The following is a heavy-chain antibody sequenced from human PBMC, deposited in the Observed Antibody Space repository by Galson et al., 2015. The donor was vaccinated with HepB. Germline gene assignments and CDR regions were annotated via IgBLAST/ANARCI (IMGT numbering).Heavy chain of an antibody. V-gene: IGHV3-30-3*01. J-gene: IGHJ5*02. Sequence: SLRLSCAASGFTFSSYAMHWVRQAPGKGLEWVAVISYDGSNKYYADSVKGRFTISRDNSKNTLYLKMNSLRAEDTAVYYCARDQDPTFLDSSPKRGIGNWFAPWGQGTLVTVSS. CDR1: GFTFSSYA. CDR3: ARDQDPTFLDSSPKRGIGNWFAP. D-gene: IGHD6-13*01. CDR2: ISYDGSNK.